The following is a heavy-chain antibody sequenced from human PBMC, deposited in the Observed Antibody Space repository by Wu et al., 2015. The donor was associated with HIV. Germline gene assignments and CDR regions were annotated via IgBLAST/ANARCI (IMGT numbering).Heavy chain of an antibody. J-gene: IGHJ4*02. D-gene: IGHD3-9*01. V-gene: IGHV1-2*02. Sequence: QVHLVQSGAEVKKPGASVKVSCKASRSTFTGYHLHWVRQAPGQGLEWMGWINPNSGGTKYAQKFQGRVTMTRDTSISTAYLELSRLKSDDTAMYYCAHSENDWLLVDYWGQGTLVTVSS. CDR3: AHSENDWLLVDY. CDR1: RSTFTGYH. CDR2: INPNSGGT.